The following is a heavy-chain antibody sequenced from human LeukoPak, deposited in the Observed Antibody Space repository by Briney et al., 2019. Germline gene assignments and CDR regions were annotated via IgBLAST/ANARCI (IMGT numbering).Heavy chain of an antibody. CDR2: IKQDGSKK. CDR1: GFPFSSYW. D-gene: IGHD5-24*01. CDR3: TRVGYIDEGIDY. V-gene: IGHV3-7*04. J-gene: IGHJ4*02. Sequence: GGSLRLSCVASGFPFSSYWMTWVRQAPGKGLEWEANIKQDGSKKSYVDSVKGRFTISRDNAKNSLYLQMNSLRAEDTAIYYCTRVGYIDEGIDYWGQGTLVTVSS.